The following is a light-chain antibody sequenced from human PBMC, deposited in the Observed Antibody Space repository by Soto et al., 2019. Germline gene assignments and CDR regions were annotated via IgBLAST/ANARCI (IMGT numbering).Light chain of an antibody. CDR2: GNF. CDR1: SSSIGAGYD. Sequence: QSVLTQPPSVSGAPGQRVTISCAGGSSSIGAGYDVHWYQQLPGTAPKLLIYGNFNRPSGVPDRFSGSKSGTAASLAITGRQAGDVADYYCQSYDSSLSGVVLGGGTKLTVL. CDR3: QSYDSSLSGVV. J-gene: IGLJ2*01. V-gene: IGLV1-40*01.